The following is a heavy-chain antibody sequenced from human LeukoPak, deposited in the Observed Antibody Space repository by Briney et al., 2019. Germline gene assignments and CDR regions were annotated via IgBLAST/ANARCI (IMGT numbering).Heavy chain of an antibody. CDR2: INPHSGGT. D-gene: IGHD3-9*01. V-gene: IGHV1-2*02. CDR1: EYIFTDYY. CDR3: ARGGDNYDILTQ. J-gene: IGHJ4*02. Sequence: ASMKVSCKASEYIFTDYYIHWVRQAPGQGLEWMGWINPHSGGTNYAQNFQYRVTMTGDTSISTAYMELSRLISDDTTIYYCARGGDNYDILTQWGQGTLVTVSS.